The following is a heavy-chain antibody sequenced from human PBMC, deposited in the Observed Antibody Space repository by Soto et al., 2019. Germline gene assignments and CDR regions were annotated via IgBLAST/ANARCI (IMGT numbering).Heavy chain of an antibody. J-gene: IGHJ4*02. D-gene: IGHD3-22*01. CDR1: GYTFTSYD. CDR2: MNPNSGNT. CDR3: ARRYYDSSGYYPLDY. V-gene: IGHV1-8*01. Sequence: QVQLVQSGAEVKKPGASVKVSCKASGYTFTSYDINWVRQATGQGLEWMGWMNPNSGNTGYAQKFQGRVTMNSNTSISTAYMELSSLRSEDTAVYYCARRYYDSSGYYPLDYWGQGTLVTVSS.